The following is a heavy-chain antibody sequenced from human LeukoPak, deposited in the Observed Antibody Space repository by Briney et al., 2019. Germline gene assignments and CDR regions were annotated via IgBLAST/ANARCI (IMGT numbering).Heavy chain of an antibody. CDR3: ARNTKGYYFDY. J-gene: IGHJ4*02. CDR1: GFTFSSYS. Sequence: PGGSLRLSCAASGFTFSSYSMNWVRQAPGKGLEWVSYISSSSSTIYYADSVKGRFTISRGNAKNSLYLQMNSLRAEDTAVYYCARNTKGYYFDYWGQGTLVTVSS. CDR2: ISSSSSTI. V-gene: IGHV3-48*04.